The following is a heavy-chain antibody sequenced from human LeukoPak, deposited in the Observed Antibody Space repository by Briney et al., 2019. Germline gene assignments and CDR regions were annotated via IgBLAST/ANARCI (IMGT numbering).Heavy chain of an antibody. J-gene: IGHJ5*02. Sequence: SETLSLTCTVSGGSISSSSYYWGWIRQPPGKGLEWIGSIYYSGSTYYNPSLKSRVTISVDTSKNQFSLKLSSVTAADTAVYYCARTEYSSGWHPVENNWFDPWGQGTLVTVSS. CDR3: ARTEYSSGWHPVENNWFDP. D-gene: IGHD6-19*01. CDR2: IYYSGST. CDR1: GGSISSSSYY. V-gene: IGHV4-39*07.